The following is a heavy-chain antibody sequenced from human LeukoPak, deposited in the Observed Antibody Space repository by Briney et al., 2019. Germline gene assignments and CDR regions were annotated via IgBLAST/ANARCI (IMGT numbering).Heavy chain of an antibody. Sequence: GDSLKISCKGSGYSFTSCWISWVRQMPGKGLEWMGKIDPSDSYTNYSPSFQGHVTISADKSISTAYLQWSSLKASDTAMYYCARQDCSGGSCLYGVDVWGQGTTVTVSS. CDR3: ARQDCSGGSCLYGVDV. CDR2: IDPSDSYT. CDR1: GYSFTSCW. V-gene: IGHV5-10-1*01. J-gene: IGHJ6*02. D-gene: IGHD2-15*01.